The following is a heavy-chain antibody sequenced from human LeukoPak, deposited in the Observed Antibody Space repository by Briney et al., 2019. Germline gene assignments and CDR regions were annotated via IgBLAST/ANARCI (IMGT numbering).Heavy chain of an antibody. Sequence: GGSLRLSCAASGFTVSSNYMNWVRQAPGKGLEWVSSISSSSSYIYYADSVKGRFTISRDNAKNSLYLQMNSLRAEDTAVYYCARDAIAAAGYYYYYMDVWGKGTTVTVSS. CDR3: ARDAIAAAGYYYYYMDV. V-gene: IGHV3-21*01. J-gene: IGHJ6*03. CDR1: GFTVSSNY. CDR2: ISSSSSYI. D-gene: IGHD6-13*01.